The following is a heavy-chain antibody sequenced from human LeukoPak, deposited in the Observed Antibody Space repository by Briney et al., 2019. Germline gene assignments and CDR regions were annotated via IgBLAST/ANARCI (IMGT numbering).Heavy chain of an antibody. J-gene: IGHJ1*01. CDR2: VNPNDGGT. V-gene: IGHV1-2*02. CDR1: GYTFTGYY. CDR3: ARERDCSWTGYCQL. Sequence: ASVKVSCKASGYTFTGYYIHWVRQAPGQGLEWMGWVNPNDGGTNYAQKFQGRVTMTWDTSITTAYMELSSLTSDDTAVYYCARERDCSWTGYCQLWGQGSLVAVSS. D-gene: IGHD2-21*02.